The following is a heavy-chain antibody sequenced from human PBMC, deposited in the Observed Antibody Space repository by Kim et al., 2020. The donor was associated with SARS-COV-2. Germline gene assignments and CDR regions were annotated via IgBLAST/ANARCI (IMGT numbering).Heavy chain of an antibody. Sequence: SETLSLTCTVSGGSISSSSYYWGWIRQPPGKGLEWIGSIYYSGSTYYNPSLKSRVTISVDTSKNQFSLKLSSVTAADTAVYYCARDHRWLRFPNYYYYGMDVWGQGTTVTVSS. CDR3: ARDHRWLRFPNYYYYGMDV. CDR2: IYYSGST. J-gene: IGHJ6*02. V-gene: IGHV4-39*07. CDR1: GGSISSSSYY. D-gene: IGHD5-12*01.